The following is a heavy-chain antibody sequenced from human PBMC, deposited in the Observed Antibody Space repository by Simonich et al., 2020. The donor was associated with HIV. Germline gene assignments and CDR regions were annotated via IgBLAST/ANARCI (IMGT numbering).Heavy chain of an antibody. Sequence: QVQLQQWGAGLLKPSETLSLTCAVYGGSLSGYFWSWIRQSPEKGLEWIGEINHSGITNYNPSLKSRVTILVDTSKNQFSLKLSAVTAADTAVYFCARTGDRVFDYWGQGILVTVSS. D-gene: IGHD1-1*01. CDR2: INHSGIT. CDR1: GGSLSGYF. CDR3: ARTGDRVFDY. V-gene: IGHV4-34*01. J-gene: IGHJ4*02.